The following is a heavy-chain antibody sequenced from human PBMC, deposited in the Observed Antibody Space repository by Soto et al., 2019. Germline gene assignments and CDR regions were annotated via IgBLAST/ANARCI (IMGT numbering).Heavy chain of an antibody. J-gene: IGHJ4*02. CDR3: ARGPAEGYCSGGSCYNYFDY. V-gene: IGHV3-53*04. CDR1: GFTVSNNY. CDR2: IYRGGST. Sequence: GGSLRLSCEASGFTVSNNYMTWVRQAPGKGLEWVSVIYRGGSTYYADSVKGRYTVSRHKSKNTLFLQINSLRPEDTAEYYFARGPAEGYCSGGSCYNYFDYWGQGTLVTVSS. D-gene: IGHD2-15*01.